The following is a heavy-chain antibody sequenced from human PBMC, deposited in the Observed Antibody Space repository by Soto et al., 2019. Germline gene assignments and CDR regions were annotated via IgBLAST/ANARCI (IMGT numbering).Heavy chain of an antibody. CDR1: GGSISSGGYY. CDR2: IYYSGST. J-gene: IGHJ4*02. Sequence: SETLSLTCTVSGGSISSGGYYWSWIRQHPGKGLEWIGYIYYSGSTYYNPSLKSRVTISVDTSKNQFSLKLSSVTAADTAVYYCARVSSGYYHEFDYWGQGTLVTVSS. CDR3: ARVSSGYYHEFDY. V-gene: IGHV4-31*03. D-gene: IGHD3-22*01.